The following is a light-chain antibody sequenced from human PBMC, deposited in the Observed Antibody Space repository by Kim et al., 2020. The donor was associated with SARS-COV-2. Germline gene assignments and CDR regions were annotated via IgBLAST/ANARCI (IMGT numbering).Light chain of an antibody. Sequence: SPGERATLSCRASRTVRSNYLVWYQQKPGQAPRVLMYGTSTRATGIPDRFSGSGSGTDFTLTISRLEPEDFAVYYCQQYDSSVLTFGGGTKVDIK. CDR3: QQYDSSVLT. CDR2: GTS. V-gene: IGKV3-20*01. CDR1: RTVRSNY. J-gene: IGKJ4*01.